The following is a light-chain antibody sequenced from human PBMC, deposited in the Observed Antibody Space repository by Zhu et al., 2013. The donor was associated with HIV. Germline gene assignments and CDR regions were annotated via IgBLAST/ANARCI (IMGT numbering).Light chain of an antibody. J-gene: IGLJ2*01. CDR2: SNN. CDR1: TSNVGSNT. Sequence: QSVLTQPPSASGTPGQRVTISCSGSTSNVGSNTVNWYQQRAGTAPKLLIHSNNRRPSGVPDRFSGSKSGTSASLAISGLQSEDEGHYYCQSYDNTLSGSLFGGGTKLTVL. CDR3: QSYDNTLSGSL. V-gene: IGLV1-44*01.